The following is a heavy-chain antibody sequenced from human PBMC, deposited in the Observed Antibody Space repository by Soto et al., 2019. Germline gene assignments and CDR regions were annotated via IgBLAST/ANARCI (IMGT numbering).Heavy chain of an antibody. J-gene: IGHJ4*02. CDR1: GGSISSGGYY. CDR3: ARNLLHCSGGSCSYFDY. D-gene: IGHD2-15*01. Sequence: QVQLQESGPGLVKPSQTLSLTCTVSGGSISSGGYYWSWIRQHPGKGLEWIGYIYYSGSTYYNPSLKSRVTISVDTSKNQFSLKLSSMTAADTAVYYCARNLLHCSGGSCSYFDYWGPGTLVTVSS. CDR2: IYYSGST. V-gene: IGHV4-31*03.